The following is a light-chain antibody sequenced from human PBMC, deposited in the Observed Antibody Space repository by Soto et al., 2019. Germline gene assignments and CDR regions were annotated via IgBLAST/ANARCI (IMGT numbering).Light chain of an antibody. CDR3: LQSYSTPFT. CDR2: AAS. V-gene: IGKV1-39*01. Sequence: DIPMTQSPSSLSASVGDRVTITCRASQSISSYLNWNQQKPWKAPKLLIYAASSLQSGVPSRFSGSGSGTDFTLTISSLQPEDFASYYCLQSYSTPFTFGPGTKVDI. CDR1: QSISSY. J-gene: IGKJ3*01.